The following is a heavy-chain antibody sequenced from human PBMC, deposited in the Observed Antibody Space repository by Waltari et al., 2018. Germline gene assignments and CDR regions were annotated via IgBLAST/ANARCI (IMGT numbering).Heavy chain of an antibody. CDR2: IIPIFGTA. V-gene: IGHV1-69*05. Sequence: QVQLVQSGAEVKKPGSSVKVSCKASGGTFSSYAIRWVRQAPGQGLEWMGGIIPIFGTANYAQKFQGRVTITTDESTSTAYMELSSLRSEDTAVYYCARAIHMGELSLSYYYYYGMDVWGQGTTVTVSS. D-gene: IGHD3-16*02. CDR1: GGTFSSYA. J-gene: IGHJ6*02. CDR3: ARAIHMGELSLSYYYYYGMDV.